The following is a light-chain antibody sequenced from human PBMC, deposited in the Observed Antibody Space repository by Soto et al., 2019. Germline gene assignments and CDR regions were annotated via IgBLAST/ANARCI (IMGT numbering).Light chain of an antibody. CDR3: QQTYNTPLT. CDR2: AAS. CDR1: ESIRTW. V-gene: IGKV1-39*01. J-gene: IGKJ4*01. Sequence: DIQITQSPSTLSASIGDRVTITCRASESIRTWLAWYQHKPGKAPKFLIFAASSLQSWVPSRFSGSGSGTDFTLTINSLQREDFATYYCQQTYNTPLTFGGGTKVDIK.